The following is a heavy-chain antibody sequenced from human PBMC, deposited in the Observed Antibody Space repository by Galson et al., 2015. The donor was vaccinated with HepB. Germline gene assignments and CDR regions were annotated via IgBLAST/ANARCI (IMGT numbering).Heavy chain of an antibody. CDR3: AFSSMVRWDAFDI. Sequence: SLRLSCAASGFTFSSYGMHWVRQAPGKGLEWVAVIWYDGSNKYYADSVKGRFTISRDNSKNTLYLQMNSLRAEDTAVYYCAFSSMVRWDAFDIWGQGTMVTVSS. J-gene: IGHJ3*02. CDR2: IWYDGSNK. D-gene: IGHD5-18*01. CDR1: GFTFSSYG. V-gene: IGHV3-33*08.